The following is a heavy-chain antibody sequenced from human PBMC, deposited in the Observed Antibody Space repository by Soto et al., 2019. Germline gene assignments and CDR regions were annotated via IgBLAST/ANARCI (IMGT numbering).Heavy chain of an antibody. CDR1: GYTFTSYA. V-gene: IGHV1-3*01. CDR2: INAGNGNT. CDR3: ASDSSSETYYYYYGMDV. Sequence: ASVKVSCKASGYTFTSYAMHWVRQAPGQRLEWMGWINAGNGNTKYSQKFQGRVTITRDTSASTAYMELSSLRSEDTAVYYCASDSSSETYYYYYGMDVWGQGTTVTVSS. D-gene: IGHD6-13*01. J-gene: IGHJ6*02.